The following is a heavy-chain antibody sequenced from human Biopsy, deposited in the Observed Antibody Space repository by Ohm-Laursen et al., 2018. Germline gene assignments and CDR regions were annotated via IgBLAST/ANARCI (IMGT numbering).Heavy chain of an antibody. J-gene: IGHJ1*01. CDR1: GGTFSNYG. CDR2: NIPILGTG. CDR3: ATELTGYFHH. V-gene: IGHV1-69*06. D-gene: IGHD3-9*01. Sequence: SSVKVSCNAPGGTFSNYGVNWVRQAPGQGLEWLGGNIPILGTGNYAQKFQDRVTVAADTSTSTATMELRSLRSDDTAVYYCATELTGYFHHWGQGILVIVSS.